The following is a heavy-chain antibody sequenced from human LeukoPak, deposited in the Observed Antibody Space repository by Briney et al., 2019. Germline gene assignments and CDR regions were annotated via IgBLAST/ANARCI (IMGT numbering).Heavy chain of an antibody. CDR3: ARDIVSVAAATASDY. CDR1: RFTFSTYS. CDR2: ISSGSRYI. D-gene: IGHD2-15*01. V-gene: IGHV3-21*01. Sequence: GGSLRLSCAASRFTFSTYSMNWVRQAPGKGLEWVSSISSGSRYIYYVDSVKGRFTISRDNAKNSLYLQMNSLRAEDTAVYYCARDIVSVAAATASDYWGQGTLVTVSS. J-gene: IGHJ4*02.